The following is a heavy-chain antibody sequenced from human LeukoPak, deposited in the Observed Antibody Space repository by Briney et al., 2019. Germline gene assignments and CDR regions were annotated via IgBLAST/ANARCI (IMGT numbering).Heavy chain of an antibody. CDR3: ARSNSGSYFHLDY. CDR2: IYPGDSTT. J-gene: IGHJ4*02. D-gene: IGHD1-26*01. CDR1: GYTFVGHW. V-gene: IGHV5-51*01. Sequence: GESLKISCKAFGYTFVGHWIGWVRQVPGEGLEWMAVIYPGDSTTRYSPSLQSQVTISADKFLNTVYLQWNSLKASDTATYYCARSNSGSYFHLDYWGQGTPVTVSS.